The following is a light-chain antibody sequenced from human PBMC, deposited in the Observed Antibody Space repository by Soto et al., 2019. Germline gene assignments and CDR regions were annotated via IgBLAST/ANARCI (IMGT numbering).Light chain of an antibody. CDR3: QQYNNWPPWT. V-gene: IGKV3-15*01. J-gene: IGKJ1*01. CDR2: DAS. CDR1: QSVSNN. Sequence: ILMKQSPSTLSVSPGERATLSCRASQSVSNNLAWYQQKPGQAPRLLIYDASTRSTGIPARFSGSGSGTEFTLTISGLQAEDFAVYDCQQYNNWPPWTFGQGTKVEIK.